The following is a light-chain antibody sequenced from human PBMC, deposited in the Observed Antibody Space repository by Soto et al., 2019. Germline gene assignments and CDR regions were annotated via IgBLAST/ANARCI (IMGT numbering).Light chain of an antibody. CDR3: QQYNSYFLT. J-gene: IGKJ4*01. Sequence: DLQITQSPSSLSSSVGDRVHITCRASQSISSYLNWYQQKPGKAPKLLIYKASSLESGVPSRFSGSGSGTEFTLTISSLQPDDFATYYCQQYNSYFLTFGGGTKVDIK. CDR2: KAS. CDR1: QSISSY. V-gene: IGKV1-5*03.